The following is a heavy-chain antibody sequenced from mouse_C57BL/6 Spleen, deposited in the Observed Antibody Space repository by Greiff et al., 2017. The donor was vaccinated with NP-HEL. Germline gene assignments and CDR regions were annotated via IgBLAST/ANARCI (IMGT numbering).Heavy chain of an antibody. V-gene: IGHV1-5*01. CDR3: GRYLPPGGYAMDY. Sequence: VQLQQSGTVLARPGASVKMSCKTSGYTFTSYWMHWVKQRPGQGLEWIGAIYPGNSDTSYNQKFKGKAKLTAVTSASTAYMELSSLTNEDSAVYYCGRYLPPGGYAMDYWGQGTSVTVSS. CDR2: IYPGNSDT. CDR1: GYTFTSYW. D-gene: IGHD5-1-1*01. J-gene: IGHJ4*01.